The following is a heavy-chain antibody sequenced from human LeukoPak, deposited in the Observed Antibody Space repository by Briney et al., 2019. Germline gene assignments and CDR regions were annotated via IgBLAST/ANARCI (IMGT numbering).Heavy chain of an antibody. J-gene: IGHJ5*02. Sequence: GGSLRLSCATSGFTFSRFAMHWVRQAPGKGLEWVAGTSYDGSNTYYPDAVKGRFTISRDNSRNSLFLQMSSLRVEDTAVYYCASQSFARFDPWGQGTLVTVSS. CDR3: ASQSFARFDP. V-gene: IGHV3-30*04. CDR2: TSYDGSNT. CDR1: GFTFSRFA. D-gene: IGHD3-16*01.